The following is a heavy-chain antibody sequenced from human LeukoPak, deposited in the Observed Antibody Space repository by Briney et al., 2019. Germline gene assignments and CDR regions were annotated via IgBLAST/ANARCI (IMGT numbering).Heavy chain of an antibody. V-gene: IGHV3-66*01. J-gene: IGHJ4*02. Sequence: GGSLRLSCAASGFTISSNYMNWVRQAPGKGLEWVPVIYSGGSTYYADSVKGRFTISRDISKNTLYLQMNTLRVEDTAMYYCARNLGYGDSGCWGQGTLVTVSS. CDR3: ARNLGYGDSGC. CDR1: GFTISSNY. CDR2: IYSGGST. D-gene: IGHD5-12*01.